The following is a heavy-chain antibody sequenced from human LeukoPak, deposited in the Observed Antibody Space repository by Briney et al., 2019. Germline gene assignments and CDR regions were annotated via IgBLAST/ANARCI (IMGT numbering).Heavy chain of an antibody. V-gene: IGHV1-18*04. J-gene: IGHJ5*02. CDR2: ISAYNGNT. CDR1: GYTFTGYY. Sequence: VASVKVSCKASGYTFTGYYMHWVRQAPGQGLEWMGWISAYNGNTNYAQKLQGRVTMTTDTSTSTAYMELRSLRSDDTAVYYCARDGRYYDILTGPPENWFDPWGQGTLVTVSS. D-gene: IGHD3-9*01. CDR3: ARDGRYYDILTGPPENWFDP.